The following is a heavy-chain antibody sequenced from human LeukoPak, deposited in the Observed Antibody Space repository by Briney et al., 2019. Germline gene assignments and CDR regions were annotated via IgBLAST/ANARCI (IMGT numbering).Heavy chain of an antibody. CDR1: GGTFSSYA. V-gene: IGHV1-69*06. CDR3: ASHKPRITMVRGVISPLDY. J-gene: IGHJ4*02. Sequence: SVKVSCKASGGTFSSYAISWVRQAPGQGLEWMGGIIPIFGTANYAQKFQGRVTITADKSTSTAYMELSSLRSKDTTVYYCASHKPRITMVRGVISPLDYWGQGTLVTVSS. CDR2: IIPIFGTA. D-gene: IGHD3-10*01.